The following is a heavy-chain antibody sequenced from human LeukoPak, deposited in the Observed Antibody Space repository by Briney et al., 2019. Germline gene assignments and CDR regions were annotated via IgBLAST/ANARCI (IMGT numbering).Heavy chain of an antibody. CDR1: GFTFSSYS. CDR2: ISSSSSYI. V-gene: IGHV3-21*01. J-gene: IGHJ4*02. D-gene: IGHD6-25*01. Sequence: GGSLRLSCAASGFTFSSYSMNWVRQAPGKGLEWVSSISSSSSYIYYADSVKGRFTISRDNAKNSLYLQMNSLRAEDTAVYYCARVVWYSSGWDDYWGQGTLVTVSS. CDR3: ARVVWYSSGWDDY.